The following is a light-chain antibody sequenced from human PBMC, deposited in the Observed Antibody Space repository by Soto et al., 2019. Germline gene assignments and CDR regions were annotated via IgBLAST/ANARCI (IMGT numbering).Light chain of an antibody. CDR2: GAS. V-gene: IGKV3-20*01. CDR3: QQYGSSPWT. Sequence: EIVLTQSPGTLSLSPGERATLSCRASQSVSSNYLAWYQQKPGQAPRPLIYGASSRATGIPDRFSGSGAGTAFTLTISRLEPEDFAVYYWQQYGSSPWTFGQGTKVEIK. J-gene: IGKJ1*01. CDR1: QSVSSNY.